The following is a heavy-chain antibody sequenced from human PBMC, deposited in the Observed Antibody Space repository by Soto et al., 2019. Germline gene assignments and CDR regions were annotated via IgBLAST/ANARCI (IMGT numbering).Heavy chain of an antibody. CDR3: ARGFTLKDLDY. J-gene: IGHJ4*02. D-gene: IGHD3-16*01. Sequence: QVQLVESGGGVVQPGRSLRLSCAASGFTFSSYAMHWVRQAPGKGLEWVAVISYDGSNKYYADSVKGRFTISRDNSKNKLYLQMSSLRAEDKAVYYCARGFTLKDLDYWGQGTLVTASS. CDR2: ISYDGSNK. V-gene: IGHV3-30-3*01. CDR1: GFTFSSYA.